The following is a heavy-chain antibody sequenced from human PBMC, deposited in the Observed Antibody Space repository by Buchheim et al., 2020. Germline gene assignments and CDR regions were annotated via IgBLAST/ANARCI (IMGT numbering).Heavy chain of an antibody. CDR2: IWYDGSNK. CDR3: AKGHAGDSYCHGTSCFYLYFDY. V-gene: IGHV3-33*06. J-gene: IGHJ4*02. D-gene: IGHD2-2*01. Sequence: QVQLVESGGGVVQPGRSLRLSCAASGFTFSSYAMHWVRQAPGKGLEWVAVIWYDGSNKYYADSVKGRFTISRDNSKNTLYLQMNSLRAEDTAVCYCAKGHAGDSYCHGTSCFYLYFDYWGQGTL. CDR1: GFTFSSYA.